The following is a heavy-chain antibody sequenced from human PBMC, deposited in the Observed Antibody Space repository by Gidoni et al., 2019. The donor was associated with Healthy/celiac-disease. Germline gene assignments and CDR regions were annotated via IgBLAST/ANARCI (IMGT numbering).Heavy chain of an antibody. CDR2: ISSSSSYI. CDR1: GFTFSSYS. V-gene: IGHV3-21*01. CDR3: AREGVDTAMVDTPYYYYGMDV. J-gene: IGHJ6*02. D-gene: IGHD5-18*01. Sequence: EVQLVESGGGLVKPGGSLRLPCAAAGFTFSSYSRNWLSQAPGQGLEWVSSISSSSSYINYEDSVKGRFTISRDNAKNSLYLQMNSLRAEDTAVYYCAREGVDTAMVDTPYYYYGMDVWGQGTTVTVSS.